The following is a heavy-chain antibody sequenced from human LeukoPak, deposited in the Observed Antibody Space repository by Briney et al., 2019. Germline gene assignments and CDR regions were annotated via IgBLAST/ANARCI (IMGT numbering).Heavy chain of an antibody. J-gene: IGHJ4*02. CDR1: GFTFSSYS. V-gene: IGHV3-21*01. CDR3: ARAVNYDSSGYYGY. CDR2: ISSSSSYI. Sequence: GGSLRLSCAASGFTFSSYSMNWVRQAPGKGLEWVSSISSSSSYIYYADSVKGRFTISRDNAENSLYLQMNSLRAEDTAVYYCARAVNYDSSGYYGYWGQGTLVTVSS. D-gene: IGHD3-22*01.